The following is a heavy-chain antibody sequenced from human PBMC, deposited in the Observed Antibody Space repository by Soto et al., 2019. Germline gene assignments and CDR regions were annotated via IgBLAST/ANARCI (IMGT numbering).Heavy chain of an antibody. Sequence: QVQLQESGPGLMKPSQTLSLTCTVSGAAIRSGDYYWSWIRQYPGKGLEWIGYIHNSGNTYYNPALKSRVSILMSTYRYQFVMRLDSVIAAETAVDYCARPTTLVTRPSGICLCGRGSLVTSSS. V-gene: IGHV4-31*03. CDR3: ARPTTLVTRPSGICL. CDR2: IHNSGNT. D-gene: IGHD6-13*01. CDR1: GAAIRSGDYY. J-gene: IGHJ2*01.